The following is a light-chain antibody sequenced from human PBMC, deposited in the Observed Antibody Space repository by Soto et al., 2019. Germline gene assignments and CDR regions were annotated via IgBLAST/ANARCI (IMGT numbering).Light chain of an antibody. CDR3: QQYGNSPVT. CDR2: GAS. V-gene: IGKV3-20*01. CDR1: QSVGGNY. J-gene: IGKJ4*01. Sequence: EIRLTQSPGTLSLSPGERATLSFRASQSVGGNYLTWYQQKPGQAPRLLIYGASSRASGIPDRFSGSGSGTDFTLTISRLEPEDFAVYYCQQYGNSPVTFGGGTKVDI.